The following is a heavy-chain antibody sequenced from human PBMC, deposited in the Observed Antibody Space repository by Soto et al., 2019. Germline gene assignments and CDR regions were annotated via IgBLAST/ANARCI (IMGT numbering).Heavy chain of an antibody. CDR2: IHYSGST. D-gene: IGHD3-10*01. Sequence: QVQLQESGPGLVKPSQTLSLTCTVSGGSISSGGYYWSWIRQHPGKGLEWIGNIHYSGSTSYNPSLKCRVSVSVDTSKNQFSLKLSSVTAADTAVYYYARVIYSGSGGYSKWFDYWGQGTLVTVSS. V-gene: IGHV4-31*03. CDR3: ARVIYSGSGGYSKWFDY. CDR1: GGSISSGGYY. J-gene: IGHJ4*02.